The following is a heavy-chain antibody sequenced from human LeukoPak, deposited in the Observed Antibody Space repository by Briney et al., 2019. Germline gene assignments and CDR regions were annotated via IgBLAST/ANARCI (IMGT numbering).Heavy chain of an antibody. CDR2: IYTSGST. CDR1: GGSISSYY. D-gene: IGHD6-19*01. V-gene: IGHV4-4*07. J-gene: IGHJ4*02. CDR3: ARSPNSRWYSSGWLYYFDY. Sequence: ASETLSLTCTVSGGSISSYYWSWIRQPAGKGLEWIGRIYTSGSTNYNPSLKSRVTMSVDTSKNQFSLKLSSVTAADTAVYYCARSPNSRWYSSGWLYYFDYWGQGTLVTVSS.